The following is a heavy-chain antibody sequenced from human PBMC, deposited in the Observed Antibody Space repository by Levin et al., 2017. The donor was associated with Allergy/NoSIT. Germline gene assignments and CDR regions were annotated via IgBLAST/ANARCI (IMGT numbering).Heavy chain of an antibody. CDR2: IYPGDSDT. Sequence: PGGSLRLSCKGSRSSFTSYWIAWVRQMPGKGLEWMGIIYPGDSDTRYSPSFQGQVTISADKSINTAYLQWSSLKASDTAMYYCARESASSWFDFWGQGTLVTVSS. CDR1: RSSFTSYW. J-gene: IGHJ4*02. CDR3: ARESASSWFDF. D-gene: IGHD6-13*01. V-gene: IGHV5-51*01.